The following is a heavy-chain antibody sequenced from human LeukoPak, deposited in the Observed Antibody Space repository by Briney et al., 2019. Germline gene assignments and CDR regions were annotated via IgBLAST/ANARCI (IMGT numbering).Heavy chain of an antibody. CDR1: GFTFSSYT. V-gene: IGHV3-21*01. Sequence: GGSLRLSCAASGFTFSSYTMNWVRQAPGKGLEWVSSISSSSSHIYYTDSVKGRFTISRDNSKNTLYLQMNSLRAEDTAVYYCARGSEEQQLFDYWGQGTLVTVSS. CDR2: ISSSSSHI. CDR3: ARGSEEQQLFDY. J-gene: IGHJ4*02. D-gene: IGHD6-13*01.